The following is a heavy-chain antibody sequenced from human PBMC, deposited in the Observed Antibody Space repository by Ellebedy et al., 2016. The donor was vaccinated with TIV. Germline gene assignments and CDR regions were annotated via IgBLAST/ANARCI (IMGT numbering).Heavy chain of an antibody. V-gene: IGHV3-7*01. CDR1: GFSFRSYW. Sequence: GGSLRLSCGASGFSFRSYWMTWVRQAPGKGLEWVANIKQDGSEKYYVDSVKGRFTISRDNAKNSLYLQMKSLRAEDTAVYYCATDGSYGDYLSPTHAFESWGQGTMVTVSS. D-gene: IGHD4-17*01. CDR2: IKQDGSEK. CDR3: ATDGSYGDYLSPTHAFES. J-gene: IGHJ3*02.